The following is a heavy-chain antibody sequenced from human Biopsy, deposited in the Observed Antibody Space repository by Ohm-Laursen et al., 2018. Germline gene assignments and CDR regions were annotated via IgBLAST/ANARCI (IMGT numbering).Heavy chain of an antibody. Sequence: ASVKVSCKAPGGTFSNYGVNWVRQAPGQGLEWLGGNIPILGTGNYAQKFQDRVTVAADTSTSSATMELRSLRSDDTAVYYCATKLTGYFHHWGQGTLVIVSS. CDR2: NIPILGTG. J-gene: IGHJ1*01. D-gene: IGHD3-9*01. V-gene: IGHV1-69*06. CDR3: ATKLTGYFHH. CDR1: GGTFSNYG.